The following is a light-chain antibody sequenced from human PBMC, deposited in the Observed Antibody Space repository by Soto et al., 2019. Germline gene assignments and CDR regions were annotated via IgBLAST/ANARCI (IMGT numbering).Light chain of an antibody. J-gene: IGKJ2*01. CDR2: GAS. CDR1: QSISSSY. CDR3: QQFDNSPPRYT. Sequence: EIVLTQSPGTLSLSPGERATLSCRASQSISSSYLAWYQQKPGQAPRLLIYGASSRATGIPDRFSGSGSGTDFTLTISRLEPEDFAVYYWQQFDNSPPRYTFGQGTKLEIK. V-gene: IGKV3-20*01.